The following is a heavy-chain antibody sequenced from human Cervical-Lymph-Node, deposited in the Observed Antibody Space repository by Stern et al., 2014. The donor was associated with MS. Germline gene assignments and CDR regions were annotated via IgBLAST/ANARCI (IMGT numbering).Heavy chain of an antibody. V-gene: IGHV5-51*01. Sequence: LQLVQSGAELIRPGESLKISCKGSGFTFSIYWIGWVRQIPGKGLEWMGSIYAGDSENSYTPSFQGQVTMSTAKCTSHALLQWSSLNASDTAMYFCARQTTAWASDVWGQGTLVTVSS. CDR3: ARQTTAWASDV. CDR2: IYAGDSEN. D-gene: IGHD1-14*01. CDR1: GFTFSIYW. J-gene: IGHJ4*02.